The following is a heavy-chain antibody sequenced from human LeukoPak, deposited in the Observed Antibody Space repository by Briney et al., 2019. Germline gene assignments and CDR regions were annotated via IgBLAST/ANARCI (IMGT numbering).Heavy chain of an antibody. Sequence: PGGSLRLSCAASRFTFSSYAMSWVRQAPGRGLEWVSTIGGTGDRTYYADSVKGRFTISRNNSMDTLFLQMNSLKAEDTAVYYCAKDPVVYHGGSGWHYFDYWGQGTPVTVSS. CDR1: RFTFSSYA. J-gene: IGHJ4*02. CDR3: AKDPVVYHGGSGWHYFDY. CDR2: IGGTGDRT. D-gene: IGHD6-19*01. V-gene: IGHV3-23*01.